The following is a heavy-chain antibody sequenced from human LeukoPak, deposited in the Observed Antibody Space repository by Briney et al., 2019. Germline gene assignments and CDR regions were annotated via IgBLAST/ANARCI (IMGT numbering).Heavy chain of an antibody. V-gene: IGHV3-53*01. J-gene: IGHJ4*02. Sequence: SGGSLRLSCAASGFTVSSNYMSWVRQAPGKGLEWVSVIYSGGSTYYADSVKGRFTISRDNSKNTLYLQMNSLRVEDTAVYYCAREGDSDFDYWGQGTLVTVSS. CDR2: IYSGGST. D-gene: IGHD1-26*01. CDR3: AREGDSDFDY. CDR1: GFTVSSNY.